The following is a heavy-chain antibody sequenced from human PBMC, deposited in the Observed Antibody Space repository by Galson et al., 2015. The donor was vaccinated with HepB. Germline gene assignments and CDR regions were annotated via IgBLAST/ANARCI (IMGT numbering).Heavy chain of an antibody. D-gene: IGHD2-2*03. V-gene: IGHV3-11*01. CDR2: TSDTGDTI. CDR1: GFPFGDYY. Sequence: SLRLSCAAAGFPFGDYYMSWFRQAPGKGLEWISYTSDTGDTIYYADSVKGRFTISRDNTENSLYLQMNSLGVEDTAVYYCAGRVGLNYWGQGSLVTVSS. J-gene: IGHJ4*02. CDR3: AGRVGLNY.